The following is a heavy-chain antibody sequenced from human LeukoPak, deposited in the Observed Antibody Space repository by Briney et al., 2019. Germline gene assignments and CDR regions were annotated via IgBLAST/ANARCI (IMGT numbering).Heavy chain of an antibody. CDR2: ISGSGGST. Sequence: PGGSLRLSCAASGFTFSSYAMSWVRQAPGKGLEWVSGISGSGGSTYYADSVKGRFTISRDNAKNTLYLQMNSLRAEDTAVYYCAKEVGSPGWYDAFDIWGQGTMVTVSS. V-gene: IGHV3-23*01. D-gene: IGHD6-19*01. CDR1: GFTFSSYA. J-gene: IGHJ3*02. CDR3: AKEVGSPGWYDAFDI.